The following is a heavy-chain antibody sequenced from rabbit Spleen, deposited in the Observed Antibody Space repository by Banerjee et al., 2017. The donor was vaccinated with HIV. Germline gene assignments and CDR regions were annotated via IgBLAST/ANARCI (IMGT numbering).Heavy chain of an antibody. J-gene: IGHJ6*01. CDR1: GFSFSGNDY. CDR2: IAGGSSGFT. V-gene: IGHV1S40*01. Sequence: QSLEESGGDLVKPGGTLTLTCTASGFSFSGNDYMCWVRQAPGKGLEWISCIAGGSSGFTYSATWAKGRFTISKTSSTTVTLQMTSLTVAGTATYFCARDTGSSFSSYGMDLWGPGTLVTVS. CDR3: ARDTGSSFSSYGMDL. D-gene: IGHD8-1*01.